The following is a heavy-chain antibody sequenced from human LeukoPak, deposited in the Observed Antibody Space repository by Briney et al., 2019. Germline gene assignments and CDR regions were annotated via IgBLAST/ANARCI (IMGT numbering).Heavy chain of an antibody. D-gene: IGHD5-24*01. CDR2: INPNSGGT. CDR1: GYTFTGYY. CDR3: AREGVEMADFDY. V-gene: IGHV1-2*02. J-gene: IGHJ4*02. Sequence: ASVKVSCKASGYTFTGYYMHWVRQAPGQGLEWMGWINPNSGGTNYAQKFQGRVTITTDESTSTAYMELSSLRSEDTAVYYCAREGVEMADFDYWGQGTLVTVSS.